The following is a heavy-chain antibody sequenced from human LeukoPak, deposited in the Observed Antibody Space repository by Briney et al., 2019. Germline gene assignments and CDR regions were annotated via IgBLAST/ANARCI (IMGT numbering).Heavy chain of an antibody. V-gene: IGHV6-1*01. D-gene: IGHD3-16*01. J-gene: IGHJ4*02. CDR1: GDSLSSNSAT. CDR2: TYYRSKWYN. CDR3: ARGNGYPFDY. Sequence: SQTLSLTCAISGDSLSSNSATWNWVRQSPSRGLEWLGRTYYRSKWYNDYAVSVKGRVTINPDASKKQFSLQLNPVTPEDTAMYYCARGNGYPFDYWGQGTLVTVS.